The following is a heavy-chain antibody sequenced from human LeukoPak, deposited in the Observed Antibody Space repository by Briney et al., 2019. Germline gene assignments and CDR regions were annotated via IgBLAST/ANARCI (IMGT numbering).Heavy chain of an antibody. CDR3: TTGPFDYYGSASYLANGMDV. CDR2: IKSKTDGGTT. Sequence: GGSLRLSCAASGFTFSDAWMSWVRQAPGKGLEWVGRIKSKTDGGTTDYSAPVKGRLTISRDDSKTTLYLQMNSLKTEDTAVYYCTTGPFDYYGSASYLANGMDVWGQGTTVTVSS. CDR1: GFTFSDAW. V-gene: IGHV3-15*01. D-gene: IGHD3-10*01. J-gene: IGHJ6*02.